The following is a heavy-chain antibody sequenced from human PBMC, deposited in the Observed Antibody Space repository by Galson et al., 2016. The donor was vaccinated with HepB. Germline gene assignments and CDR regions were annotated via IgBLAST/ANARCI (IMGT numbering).Heavy chain of an antibody. CDR3: TGDSVGDYDYLDY. CDR1: GFTLSSYW. D-gene: IGHD5-12*01. Sequence: SLRLSCAGSGFTLSSYWMSWVRQAPGKGLEWVSVIYSGGSTYYADSVKGRFTISRDNSKNTVHLQMNSLRAEDTAVYYCTGDSVGDYDYLDYWGQGALVTVSS. J-gene: IGHJ4*02. CDR2: IYSGGST. V-gene: IGHV3-66*01.